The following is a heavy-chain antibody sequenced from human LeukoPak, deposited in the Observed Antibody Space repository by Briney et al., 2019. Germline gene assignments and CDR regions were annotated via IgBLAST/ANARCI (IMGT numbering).Heavy chain of an antibody. CDR1: GGTFSSYT. V-gene: IGHV1-69*02. CDR2: IIPILGIA. Sequence: GASVKVSCKASGGTFSSYTISWVRQAPGQGLEWMGRIIPILGIANYAQKFQGRVTITADKSTSTAYMELSSLRSEDTAVYYCASYSHLSFVGFDAFNTWAKGTM. J-gene: IGHJ3*02. CDR3: ASYSHLSFVGFDAFNT. D-gene: IGHD1-26*01.